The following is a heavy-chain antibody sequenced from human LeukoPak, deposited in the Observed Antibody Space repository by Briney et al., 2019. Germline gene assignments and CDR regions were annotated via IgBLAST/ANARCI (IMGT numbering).Heavy chain of an antibody. CDR3: ARDSEPQDY. CDR1: GFTFSSYW. J-gene: IGHJ4*02. V-gene: IGHV3-7*01. D-gene: IGHD1-14*01. Sequence: GGSLRLSCAASGFTFSSYWMSWVRQAPGKGLEWVASIKQDGSEKCYVDSVKGRFTISRDNANNSLYLQMNSLRAEDTAVYYCARDSEPQDYWGQGTLVTVSS. CDR2: IKQDGSEK.